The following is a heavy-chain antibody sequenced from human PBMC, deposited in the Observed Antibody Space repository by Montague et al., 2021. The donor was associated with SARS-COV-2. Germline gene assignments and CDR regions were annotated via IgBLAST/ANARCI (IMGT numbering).Heavy chain of an antibody. J-gene: IGHJ6*02. Sequence: SETLSLTCTVSGGSISTSFWSWVRQPPGKGLEWIAFISFTGGTNYNPSLKSRVVVSIDTSKRQVSLKVNSVTAADSAVYYCARESRLQYLEWSGSRYDYYSMDVWGQGTTVTVAS. CDR3: ARESRLQYLEWSGSRYDYYSMDV. CDR2: ISFTGGT. CDR1: GGSISTSF. D-gene: IGHD3-3*01. V-gene: IGHV4-59*01.